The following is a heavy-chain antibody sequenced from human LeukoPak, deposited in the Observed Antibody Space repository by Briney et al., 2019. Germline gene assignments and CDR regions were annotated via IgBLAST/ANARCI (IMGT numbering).Heavy chain of an antibody. CDR1: GGTFRSYT. Sequence: GASVRVSCKASGGTFRSYTISWVRQAPGQGLEWMGWMNPNSGNTGYAQKFQGRVTMTRNTSISTAYMELSSLRSEDTAVYYCARGHWGMIVENWGQGTLVTVSS. J-gene: IGHJ4*02. CDR2: MNPNSGNT. D-gene: IGHD3-22*01. V-gene: IGHV1-8*02. CDR3: ARGHWGMIVEN.